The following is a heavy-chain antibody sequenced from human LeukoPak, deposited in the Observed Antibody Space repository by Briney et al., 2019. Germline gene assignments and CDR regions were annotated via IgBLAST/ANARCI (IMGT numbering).Heavy chain of an antibody. CDR1: GFTVITND. D-gene: IGHD1-14*01. J-gene: IGHJ4*02. V-gene: IGHV3-53*01. CDR2: LYSDGNT. CDR3: ARGVEPLAANTLAY. Sequence: PGGSLRLSCAASGFTVITNDMTWVRQVPGKGLEWVSVLYSDGNTKYADSVQGRFTISRDNSKNTLYLEMNSLSPDDTAVYYCARGVEPLAANTLAYWGQGTLVTVFS.